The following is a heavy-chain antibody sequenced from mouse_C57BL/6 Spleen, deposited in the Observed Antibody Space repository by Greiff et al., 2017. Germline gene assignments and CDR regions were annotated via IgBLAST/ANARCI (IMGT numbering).Heavy chain of an antibody. CDR2: IYPRSGNT. J-gene: IGHJ4*01. CDR1: GYTFTSYG. V-gene: IGHV1-81*01. CDR3: ARPGNYYAMDY. Sequence: VMLVESGAELARPGASVKLSCKASGYTFTSYGISWVKQRTGQGLEWIGEIYPRSGNTYYNEKFKGKATLTADKSSSTAYMELRSLTSEDSAVYFCARPGNYYAMDYWGQGTSVTVSS.